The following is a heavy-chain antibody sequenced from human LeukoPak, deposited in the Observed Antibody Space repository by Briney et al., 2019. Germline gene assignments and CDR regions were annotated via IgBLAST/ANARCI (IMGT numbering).Heavy chain of an antibody. D-gene: IGHD2-2*01. CDR3: VSFYETY. J-gene: IGHJ4*02. CDR1: GFTFGSYA. CDR2: INGDGSWT. V-gene: IGHV3-74*01. Sequence: GGSLRLSCAASGFTFGSYAMSWVRQAPGKGLVWVSHINGDGSWTTYADSVKGRFTISKDNAKNTVYLQMNNLRAKDTAVYYCVSFYETYWGRGTLVTVSS.